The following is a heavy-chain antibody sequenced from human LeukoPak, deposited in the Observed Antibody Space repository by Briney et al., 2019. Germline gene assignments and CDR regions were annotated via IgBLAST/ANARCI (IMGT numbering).Heavy chain of an antibody. V-gene: IGHV3-23*01. D-gene: IGHD5-12*01. Sequence: ETLSLTCTVSGYSISSGYYWGWIRQPPGKGLEWVSAISGSGGSTYYADSVKGRFTISRDNSKNTLYLQMNSLRAEDTAVYYCAKSGYDYYYYYYMDVWGKGTTVTISS. J-gene: IGHJ6*03. CDR1: GYSISSGYY. CDR3: AKSGYDYYYYYYMDV. CDR2: ISGSGGST.